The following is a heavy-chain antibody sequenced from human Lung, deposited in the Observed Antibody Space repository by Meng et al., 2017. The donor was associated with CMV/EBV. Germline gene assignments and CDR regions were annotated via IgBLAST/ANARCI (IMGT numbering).Heavy chain of an antibody. CDR2: IYSGGIT. CDR1: AFTVSSNY. J-gene: IGHJ6*02. CDR3: ARGGGGGDLLYYYYGMDF. V-gene: IGHV3-53*01. D-gene: IGHD2-21*02. Sequence: GGSLRLXXAASAFTVSSNYMSWVRQAPGKGLEWVSVIYSGGITYYAGSVKGRFTISRDNSKNTLYLQMNSLRAEDTAVYYCARGGGGGDLLYYYYGMDFWGQGTXVTVSS.